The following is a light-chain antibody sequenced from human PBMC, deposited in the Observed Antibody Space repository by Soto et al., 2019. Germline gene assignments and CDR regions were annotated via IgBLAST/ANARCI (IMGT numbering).Light chain of an antibody. CDR2: GAS. CDR3: QQRSNWPLT. V-gene: IGKV3-11*01. CDR1: QSVSSN. J-gene: IGKJ4*01. Sequence: EIVMTQSPATLSVSPGERATLSCRASQSVSSNLAWYQQKPGQAPRLVIYGASTRATGIPDRFSGSGSGTDLTITISSLEPEDFEVYYCQQRSNWPLTFGGGTKVDIK.